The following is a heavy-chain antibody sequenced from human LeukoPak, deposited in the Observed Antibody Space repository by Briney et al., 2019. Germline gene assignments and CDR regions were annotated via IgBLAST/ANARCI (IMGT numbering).Heavy chain of an antibody. J-gene: IGHJ4*02. CDR2: IIPIFGTA. CDR1: GGTFSSYA. V-gene: IGHV1-69*05. Sequence: SVKVSCKXSGGTFSSYAISWVRQAPGQGLEWMGGIIPIFGTANYARKFQGRVTITTDESTSTAYMELSSLRSEDTAVYYCARGGYDSSGYYRHFDYWGQGTLVTVSS. CDR3: ARGGYDSSGYYRHFDY. D-gene: IGHD3-22*01.